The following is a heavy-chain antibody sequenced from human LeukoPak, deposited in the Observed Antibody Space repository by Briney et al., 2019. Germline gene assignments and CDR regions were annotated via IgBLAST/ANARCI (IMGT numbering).Heavy chain of an antibody. Sequence: SETLSLTCTVSGGSISSYYWSWIRQPPGQGPEWIGYIYYSGSTNYNPSLKSRVTISVDTSKNQFSLKLSSVTAADTAVYYCARGYCSGGSCPPDYYYYYYMDVWGKGTTVTISS. J-gene: IGHJ6*03. CDR2: IYYSGST. CDR3: ARGYCSGGSCPPDYYYYYYMDV. D-gene: IGHD2-15*01. CDR1: GGSISSYY. V-gene: IGHV4-59*12.